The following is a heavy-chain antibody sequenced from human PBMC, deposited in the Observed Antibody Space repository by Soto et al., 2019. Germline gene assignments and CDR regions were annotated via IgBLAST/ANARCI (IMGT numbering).Heavy chain of an antibody. V-gene: IGHV3-15*07. CDR1: GFSISNAW. CDR2: VKSKADGGTA. J-gene: IGHJ4*02. D-gene: IGHD3-3*01. CDR3: NTYPDFWSGHTPL. Sequence: EVQLVESGGGLVKPGGSLRLCCAAYGFSISNAWMHWVRQAPGKGLEWVGRVKSKADGGTADYAAPVKGRFTISRDDSKNTQYLQMNSLKMEDTAVYYCNTYPDFWSGHTPLWAQGTLVTVSS.